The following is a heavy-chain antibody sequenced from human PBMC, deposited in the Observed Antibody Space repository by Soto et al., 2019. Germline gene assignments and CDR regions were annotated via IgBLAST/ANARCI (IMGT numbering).Heavy chain of an antibody. CDR1: GGSISSYY. Sequence: QVQLQESGPGLVKPSETLSLTCTVSGGSISSYYWSWIRQPPGKGLEWIGYIYYSGSTNYNPSLKSRVTISVDTSKNQFSLKLSSVTAADTAVYYCARHSDGRDAFDIWGQGTMVTVSS. J-gene: IGHJ3*02. CDR3: ARHSDGRDAFDI. CDR2: IYYSGST. D-gene: IGHD2-15*01. V-gene: IGHV4-59*08.